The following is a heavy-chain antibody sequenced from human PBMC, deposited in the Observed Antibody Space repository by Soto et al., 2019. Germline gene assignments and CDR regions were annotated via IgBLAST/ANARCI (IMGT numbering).Heavy chain of an antibody. Sequence: QVQLVQSGAEVKKPGASVKVSCKASGYTFTSCSITWVRQAPGQGLEWMGWISAYNGNTNYAQKLQGRVTMTTYTYTSTAYMELRSLRSDDTAVYYCARTDSRPQDFDYWGQGTLVTVSS. CDR2: ISAYNGNT. CDR3: ARTDSRPQDFDY. CDR1: GYTFTSCS. J-gene: IGHJ4*02. D-gene: IGHD6-13*01. V-gene: IGHV1-18*01.